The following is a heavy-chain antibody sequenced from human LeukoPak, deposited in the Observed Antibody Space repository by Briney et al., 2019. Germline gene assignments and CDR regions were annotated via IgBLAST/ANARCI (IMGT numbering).Heavy chain of an antibody. CDR1: GFTVSSNY. CDR3: ARAHSSSSEFDY. J-gene: IGHJ4*02. CDR2: IYSGGST. Sequence: QAGGSLRLSCAASGFTVSSNYMSWVRQAPGKGLEWVSVIYSGGSTYYADSVKGRFTISRDNSKNTLYLQMNSLRAEDTAVYYCARAHSSSSEFDYWGQGTLVTVSS. D-gene: IGHD6-6*01. V-gene: IGHV3-66*02.